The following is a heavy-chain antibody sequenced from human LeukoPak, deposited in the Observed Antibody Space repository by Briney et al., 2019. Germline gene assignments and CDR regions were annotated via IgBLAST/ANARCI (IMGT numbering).Heavy chain of an antibody. D-gene: IGHD5-24*01. V-gene: IGHV4-59*01. CDR1: GGSISSYY. Sequence: PSETLSLTCTASGGSISSYYWSWIRQPPGKGLEWIGYIYYSGSTNYNPSLKSRVTISVDTSKNQFSLKLSSVTAADTAVYYCARDGRDGDNQYYFDYWGQGTLVTVSS. CDR2: IYYSGST. J-gene: IGHJ4*02. CDR3: ARDGRDGDNQYYFDY.